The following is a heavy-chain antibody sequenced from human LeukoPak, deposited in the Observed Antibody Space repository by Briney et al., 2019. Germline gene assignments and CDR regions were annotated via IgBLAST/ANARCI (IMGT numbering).Heavy chain of an antibody. V-gene: IGHV1-2*02. CDR1: GYTFTGYY. CDR2: TNPNSGGT. D-gene: IGHD2-2*01. Sequence: ASVKVSCKASGYTFTGYYMHWVRQAPGQGLEWMGWTNPNSGGTNYAQKFQGRVTMTRDTSISTAYMELSRLRSDDTAVYYCAMCSSTSCYSDYMDVWGKGTTVTISS. J-gene: IGHJ6*03. CDR3: AMCSSTSCYSDYMDV.